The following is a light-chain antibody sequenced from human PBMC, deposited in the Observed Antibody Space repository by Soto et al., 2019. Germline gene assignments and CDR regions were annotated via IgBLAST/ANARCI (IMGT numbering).Light chain of an antibody. J-gene: IGLJ2*01. CDR3: CSYAGSSTSLVI. V-gene: IGLV2-23*01. CDR2: EGS. CDR1: SSDVGSYNL. Sequence: QSALTQPASVSGSPGQSITISCSGTSSDVGSYNLVSWYQHHPDKAPKLMIYEGSKRPSGVSDRFSGSKSGNTASLTISGLQAEDEADYYCCSYAGSSTSLVIFGGGTKVTVL.